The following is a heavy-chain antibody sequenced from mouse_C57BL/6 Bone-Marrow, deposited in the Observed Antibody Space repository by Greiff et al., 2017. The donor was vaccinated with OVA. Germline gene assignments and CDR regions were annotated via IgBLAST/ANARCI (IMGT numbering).Heavy chain of an antibody. D-gene: IGHD6-1*01. CDR2: IYPGSGST. J-gene: IGHJ1*01. CDR1: GYTLTSYW. CDR3: ARSNSLAAEWYFAD. V-gene: IGHV1-55*01. Sequence: VQLQQPGAELVKPGASVKISCKASGYTLTSYWINWVKQRPGQGLEWIGEIYPGSGSTNYNEKFKSKATLTVDTSSSAAYMQLSSLTSEDSAVYYCARSNSLAAEWYFADWGPGTTVTVSS.